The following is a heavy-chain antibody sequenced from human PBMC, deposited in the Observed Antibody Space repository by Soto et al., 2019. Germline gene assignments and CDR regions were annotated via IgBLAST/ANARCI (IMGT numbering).Heavy chain of an antibody. CDR3: ARSYRAPPAGSWFDP. CDR1: GYTFTGYY. D-gene: IGHD2-2*01. J-gene: IGHJ5*02. CDR2: INPNSGGT. Sequence: ASVKVSCKASGYTFTGYYMHWVRQAPGQGLEWMGWINPNSGGTNYAQKFQGSVTMTRDTSISTAYMELSRLRSDDTAVYYCARSYRAPPAGSWFDPWGQGTLVTVSS. V-gene: IGHV1-2*02.